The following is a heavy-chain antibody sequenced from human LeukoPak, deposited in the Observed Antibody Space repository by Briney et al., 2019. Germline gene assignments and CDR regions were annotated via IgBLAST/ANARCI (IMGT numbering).Heavy chain of an antibody. V-gene: IGHV1-2*06. J-gene: IGHJ4*02. CDR2: INPNSGGT. CDR1: GYTFTGCY. CDR3: ARVFYDSSGPFDY. D-gene: IGHD3-22*01. Sequence: ASVKVSCKASGYTFTGCYMHWVRQAPGQGLEWMGRINPNSGGTNYAQKFQGRVTMTRDTSISTAYMELSRLRSDDTAVYYCARVFYDSSGPFDYWGQGTLVTVSS.